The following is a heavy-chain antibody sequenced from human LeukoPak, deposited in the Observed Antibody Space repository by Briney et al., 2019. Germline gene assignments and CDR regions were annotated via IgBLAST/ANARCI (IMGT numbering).Heavy chain of an antibody. CDR2: IYYSGST. V-gene: IGHV4-39*07. CDR3: ARDTGRWFDP. J-gene: IGHJ5*02. CDR1: GGSISSSSYY. Sequence: SETLSLTCTVSGGSISSSSYYWGWIRQPPGKGLEWIGSIYYSGSTYYNPSLKSRVTISVDTSKNQFSLKLSSVTAADTAVYYCARDTGRWFDPWGQGTLVTVFS. D-gene: IGHD1-14*01.